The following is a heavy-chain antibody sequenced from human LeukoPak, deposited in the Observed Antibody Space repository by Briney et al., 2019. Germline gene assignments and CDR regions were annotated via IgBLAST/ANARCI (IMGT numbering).Heavy chain of an antibody. V-gene: IGHV4-59*11. J-gene: IGHJ6*02. Sequence: SETLSLTCTVSGGSISGHYWTWIRQPPGKGLEWIGQIHYSGKADYNPSLKTRIDISVDMSKNQMSLKVNSVTAADTAVYYCARFGVDYDMDVWGQGTAATVS. CDR1: GGSISGHY. CDR3: ARFGVDYDMDV. CDR2: IHYSGKA. D-gene: IGHD3-16*01.